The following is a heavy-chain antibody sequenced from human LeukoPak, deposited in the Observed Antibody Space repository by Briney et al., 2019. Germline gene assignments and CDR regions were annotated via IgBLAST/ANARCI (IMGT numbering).Heavy chain of an antibody. CDR3: TRADGSGKYYYYMDV. D-gene: IGHD3-10*01. J-gene: IGHJ6*03. CDR1: GFTFGDDA. Sequence: GGSLRLSCTASGFTFGDDAMSWVRQAPGKGLEWVGFIRSKAYGGTTEYAASVKGRFTIPRDDSKSIAYLQMNSLKTEDTAVYYCTRADGSGKYYYYMDVWGKGTTVTISS. V-gene: IGHV3-49*04. CDR2: IRSKAYGGTT.